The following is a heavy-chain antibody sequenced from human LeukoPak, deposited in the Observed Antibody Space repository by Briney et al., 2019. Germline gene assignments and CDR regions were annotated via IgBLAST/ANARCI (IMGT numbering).Heavy chain of an antibody. J-gene: IGHJ4*02. Sequence: GGSLRLSCAASGFTFSRYGMHWVRQAPGKGLEWVAVIWYDGSNKYYADSVKGRFTISRDNSKSTVSLQMNSLRAEDTAVYYCARDLGYYGSGSYYNEAFDYWGQGTLVTVSS. CDR3: ARDLGYYGSGSYYNEAFDY. V-gene: IGHV3-33*01. CDR1: GFTFSRYG. D-gene: IGHD3-10*01. CDR2: IWYDGSNK.